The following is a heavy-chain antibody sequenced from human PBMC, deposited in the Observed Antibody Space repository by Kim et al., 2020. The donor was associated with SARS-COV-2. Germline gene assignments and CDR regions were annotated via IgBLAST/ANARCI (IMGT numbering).Heavy chain of an antibody. J-gene: IGHJ3*02. Sequence: SVKGRITISRDNSKNSLYLQMNSLRTEDTALYYCAKLTNENGVASDAFDIWGQGTMVTVSS. CDR3: AKLTNENGVASDAFDI. D-gene: IGHD1-1*01. V-gene: IGHV3-43*01.